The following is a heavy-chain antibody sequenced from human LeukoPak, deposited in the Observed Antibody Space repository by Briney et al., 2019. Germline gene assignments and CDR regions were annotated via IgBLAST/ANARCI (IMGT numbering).Heavy chain of an antibody. D-gene: IGHD2-15*01. CDR1: GGSISSSSYY. CDR2: IDYSGST. Sequence: SETLSLTCTVSGGSISSSSYYWGWIRQPPGKGLEWIGSIDYSGSTYYNPSLKSRVTISVDTSKNQFSLKLNSVTAADTAVYYCAREGRYCSGGSCYSGYYYYYMDVWGKGTTVTVSS. V-gene: IGHV4-39*07. CDR3: AREGRYCSGGSCYSGYYYYYMDV. J-gene: IGHJ6*03.